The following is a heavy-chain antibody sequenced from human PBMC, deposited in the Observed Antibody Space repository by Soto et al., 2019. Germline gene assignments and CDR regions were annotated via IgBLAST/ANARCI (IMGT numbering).Heavy chain of an antibody. CDR2: INAGNGNT. CDR1: GYTFTSYA. D-gene: IGHD2-2*02. J-gene: IGHJ6*02. V-gene: IGHV1-3*01. CDR3: AREGCSSTSCYNYYYYGMDV. Sequence: ASVKVSCKASGYTFTSYAMHWVRQAPGHRLEWMGWINAGNGNTKYSQKFQGRVTITRDTSASTAYMELSSLRSEDTAVYYCAREGCSSTSCYNYYYYGMDVWGQGTTVTVSS.